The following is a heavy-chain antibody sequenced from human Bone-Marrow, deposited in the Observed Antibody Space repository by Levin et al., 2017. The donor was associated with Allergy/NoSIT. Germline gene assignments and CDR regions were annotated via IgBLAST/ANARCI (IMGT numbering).Heavy chain of an antibody. J-gene: IGHJ4*02. D-gene: IGHD1-26*01. Sequence: GGSLRLSCTASGFTFSSSEMNWVRQAPGKGLEWISYISGSADTIKYADSVRGRFIISRDNAKNSLYLQMSSLRAEDMAVYYCARDGGRAWELLDWGQGTPVTVSS. V-gene: IGHV3-48*03. CDR1: GFTFSSSE. CDR3: ARDGGRAWELLD. CDR2: ISGSADTI.